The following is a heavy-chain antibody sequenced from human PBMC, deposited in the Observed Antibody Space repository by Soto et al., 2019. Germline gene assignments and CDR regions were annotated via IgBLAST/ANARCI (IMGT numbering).Heavy chain of an antibody. CDR2: ISGSGGST. Sequence: GGSLRLSCAASGFTFSSYAMSWVRQAPGKGLEWVSAISGSGGSTYYADSVKGRFTISRDNSKNTLYLQMNSLRAEDTAVYYCAKVGFSGWYNLYYFDYWGQGTLVTVSS. CDR3: AKVGFSGWYNLYYFDY. CDR1: GFTFSSYA. J-gene: IGHJ4*02. V-gene: IGHV3-23*01. D-gene: IGHD6-19*01.